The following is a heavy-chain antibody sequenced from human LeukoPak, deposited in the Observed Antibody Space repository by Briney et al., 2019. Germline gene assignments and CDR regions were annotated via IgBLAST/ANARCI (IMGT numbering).Heavy chain of an antibody. CDR3: ARDRHVPGLYYYYMDV. V-gene: IGHV3-48*01. J-gene: IGHJ6*03. CDR2: ISSSSATI. D-gene: IGHD6-6*01. Sequence: GGSLRLSCEGSGFTFSAYNMNWVRQAPGKGLESISYISSSSATIFYADSVKGQFTISRDNDKNSLYLQMNSLRPEDTAVYFCARDRHVPGLYYYYMDVWGKGTTVTVSS. CDR1: GFTFSAYN.